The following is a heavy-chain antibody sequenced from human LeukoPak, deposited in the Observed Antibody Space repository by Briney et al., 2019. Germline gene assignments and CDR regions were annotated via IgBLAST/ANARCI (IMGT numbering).Heavy chain of an antibody. CDR1: GFTFNSYW. V-gene: IGHV3-74*01. D-gene: IGHD3-9*01. J-gene: IGHJ4*02. Sequence: PGGSLRLSCGASGFTFNSYWMHWVRQAPGKGLVWVSRINTDGSRTNHADSVKGRFTISRDNAKNTLYLQMNSLRAEDTAVYYCARGHITGYCRDSWGQGTLVTVSS. CDR3: ARGHITGYCRDS. CDR2: INTDGSRT.